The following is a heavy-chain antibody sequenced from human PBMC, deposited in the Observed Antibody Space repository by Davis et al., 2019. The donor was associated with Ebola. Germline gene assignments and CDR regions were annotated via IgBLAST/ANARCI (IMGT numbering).Heavy chain of an antibody. J-gene: IGHJ6*02. D-gene: IGHD6-13*01. CDR2: IYPGDSET. Sequence: PGGSLRLSCKGSGYTFTSYWIAWVRQVPGKGLDWMGSIYPGDSETRYSPSLQGQATISVNKSISTAYLRWSSLKASDTAMYYCARRQQLVTGGMDVWGQGTTVTVSS. CDR1: GYTFTSYW. CDR3: ARRQQLVTGGMDV. V-gene: IGHV5-51*01.